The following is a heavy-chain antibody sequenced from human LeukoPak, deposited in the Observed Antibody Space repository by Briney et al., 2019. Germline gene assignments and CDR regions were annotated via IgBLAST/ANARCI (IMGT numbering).Heavy chain of an antibody. CDR3: ARDFWSGELLLGYYYYYMDV. D-gene: IGHD3-10*01. CDR1: GFTFSSYS. CDR2: ISSSSSYI. Sequence: PGGSLRLSCAASGFTFSSYSMNWVRQAPGKGLEGVSSISSSSSYIYYADSVKGRFTISRDNAKNSLYLQMNSLRAEDTAVYYCARDFWSGELLLGYYYYYMDVWGKGTTVTVSS. J-gene: IGHJ6*03. V-gene: IGHV3-21*01.